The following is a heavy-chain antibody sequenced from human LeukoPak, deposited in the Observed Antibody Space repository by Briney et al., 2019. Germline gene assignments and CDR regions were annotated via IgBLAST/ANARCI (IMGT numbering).Heavy chain of an antibody. CDR2: IYSGGST. CDR1: GFIVSSKY. Sequence: PGGSLRLSCAASGFIVSSKYMSWVRLAPGKGLEWVSVIYSGGSTYHADSVKGRFTIARDNSKNTLYLQMSSLRAEDTVVYYCARDRGDTMVRRVITGKWFDPWGQGTLVTVSS. D-gene: IGHD3-10*01. J-gene: IGHJ5*02. CDR3: ARDRGDTMVRRVITGKWFDP. V-gene: IGHV3-66*02.